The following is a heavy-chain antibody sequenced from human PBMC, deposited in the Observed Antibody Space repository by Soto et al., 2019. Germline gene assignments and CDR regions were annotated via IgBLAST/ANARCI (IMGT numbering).Heavy chain of an antibody. CDR1: GFTFSSYG. D-gene: IGHD5-18*01. J-gene: IGHJ4*02. V-gene: IGHV3-30*03. CDR2: ISYDGSNK. Sequence: GGSLRLSCAASGFTFSSYGMHWVRQAPGKGLEWVAVISYDGSNKYYADSVKGRFTISRDNSKNTLYLQMNSLRAEDTAVYYCATWIQLWSDPGYWGQGTLVTVSS. CDR3: ATWIQLWSDPGY.